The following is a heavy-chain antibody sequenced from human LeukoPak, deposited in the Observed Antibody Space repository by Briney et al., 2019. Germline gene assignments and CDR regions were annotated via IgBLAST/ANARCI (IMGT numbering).Heavy chain of an antibody. D-gene: IGHD3-3*01. CDR3: ASTPYYDFWSGYPGYMDV. Sequence: PSETLSLTCSLSGGSITSTTYYWGWIRQPPGKGLEWIGSSYYSGNTYYNPSLESRVTISLDTSRKQFSLKLSSVTAADTAVYYCASTPYYDFWSGYPGYMDVWGKGTTVTVSS. CDR1: GGSITSTTYY. CDR2: SYYSGNT. V-gene: IGHV4-39*07. J-gene: IGHJ6*03.